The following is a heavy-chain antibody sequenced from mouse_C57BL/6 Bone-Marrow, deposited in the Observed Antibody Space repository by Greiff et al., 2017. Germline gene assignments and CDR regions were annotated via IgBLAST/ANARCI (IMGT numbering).Heavy chain of an antibody. CDR1: GYTFTNYW. J-gene: IGHJ1*03. CDR2: ICTGGGYT. D-gene: IGHD2-1*01. CDR3: ARESYGNYEGYFDV. Sequence: QVQLKESGAELVRPGTSVKMSCKASGYTFTNYWIGWARQRPGHGLEWMGDICTGGGYTNYNENFKGKATLTADTSTSTAYMQFSSLTSEDSAIYYCARESYGNYEGYFDVWGKGTTVTVSS. V-gene: IGHV1-63*01.